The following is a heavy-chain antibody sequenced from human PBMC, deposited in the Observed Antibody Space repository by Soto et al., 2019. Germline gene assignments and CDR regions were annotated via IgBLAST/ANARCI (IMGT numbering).Heavy chain of an antibody. Sequence: GGSLKVSRKASGYTLISFAMNLGRQAPGQRLEWMGWINAGNGNTKYSQKFQGRVTITRDTSASTGYMELSSLRSEDTAVYYCASTVYGDYGFWGQGTLVTVSS. CDR1: GYTLISFA. CDR3: ASTVYGDYGF. J-gene: IGHJ4*02. D-gene: IGHD4-17*01. CDR2: INAGNGNT. V-gene: IGHV1-3*01.